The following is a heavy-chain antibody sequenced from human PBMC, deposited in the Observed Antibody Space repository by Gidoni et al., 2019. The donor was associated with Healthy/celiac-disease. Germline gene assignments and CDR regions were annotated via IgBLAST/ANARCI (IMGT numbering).Heavy chain of an antibody. CDR1: GYTFTGYY. J-gene: IGHJ4*02. D-gene: IGHD5-12*01. Sequence: QVQLVQSGAEVKKPGASVKVSCKASGYTFTGYYMHWVRQAPGQGLEWMGWINPNSGGTNYAQKFQGRVTMTRDTSISTAYMELSRLRSDDTAVYYCARDLSGWLQVKFRFDYWGQGTLVTVSS. CDR2: INPNSGGT. CDR3: ARDLSGWLQVKFRFDY. V-gene: IGHV1-2*02.